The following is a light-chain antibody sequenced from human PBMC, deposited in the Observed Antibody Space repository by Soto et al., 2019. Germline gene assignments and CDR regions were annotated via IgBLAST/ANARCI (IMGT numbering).Light chain of an antibody. J-gene: IGKJ4*01. Sequence: DIQMTQYPSTLSASVGDRVTITCRASQSISSWLAWYQQKPGKAPKLLIYKASSLEGGVPSRFSSSGSGTEFTLTISSLQPDDFATYYCQQYNSYSGLTFGGGTKVEIK. CDR3: QQYNSYSGLT. CDR1: QSISSW. V-gene: IGKV1-5*03. CDR2: KAS.